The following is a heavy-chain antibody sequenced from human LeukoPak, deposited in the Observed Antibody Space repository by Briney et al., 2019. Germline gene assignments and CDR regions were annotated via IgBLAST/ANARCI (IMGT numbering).Heavy chain of an antibody. CDR3: ARSPTRITIFGVVILNWFDP. D-gene: IGHD3-3*01. Sequence: SETLSLTCTVSGGSVSGYYWSWIRQPPGKGLEWIGYIFHTGNTNYNPSLESRVTISVDTSKNQFSLKLSSVTAADTAVYYCARSPTRITIFGVVILNWFDPWGQGTLVTVSS. CDR1: GGSVSGYY. J-gene: IGHJ5*02. CDR2: IFHTGNT. V-gene: IGHV4-59*02.